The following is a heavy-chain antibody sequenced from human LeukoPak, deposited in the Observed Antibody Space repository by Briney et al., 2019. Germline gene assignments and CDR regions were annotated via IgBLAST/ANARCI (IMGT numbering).Heavy chain of an antibody. V-gene: IGHV4-31*03. J-gene: IGHJ5*02. CDR2: IYYSGST. Sequence: SQTLSLTCTVSGGSISSGGYYWSWIRQHPGKGLEWIGYIYYSGSTYYNPSLKSRVTISVDTSKNQFSLKLSSVTAADTAVYYCARGRHSSGYSNWFDPWGQGTLVTVPS. CDR3: ARGRHSSGYSNWFDP. CDR1: GGSISSGGYY. D-gene: IGHD3-22*01.